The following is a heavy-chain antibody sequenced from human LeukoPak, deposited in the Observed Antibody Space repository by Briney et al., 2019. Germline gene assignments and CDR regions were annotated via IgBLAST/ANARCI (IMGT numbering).Heavy chain of an antibody. CDR3: AKRSGSGGPFDY. Sequence: GGSLRLSCAASGFTFSSYAMSWVRQAPGKGLEWVSAISGSGGSTYYADSVKGRFTISRDNYKNTMYLQMNSLRAEDTAVYYCAKRSGSGGPFDYWGQGILVTVSS. J-gene: IGHJ4*02. CDR1: GFTFSSYA. D-gene: IGHD3-10*01. V-gene: IGHV3-23*01. CDR2: ISGSGGST.